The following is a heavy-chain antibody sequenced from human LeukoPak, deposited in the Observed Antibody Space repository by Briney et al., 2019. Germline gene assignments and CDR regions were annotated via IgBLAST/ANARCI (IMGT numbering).Heavy chain of an antibody. CDR3: AREKASTVTYDTFDI. J-gene: IGHJ3*02. Sequence: SAGSLRLSCAGSGFTFSTYSMNWVRQAPRKGLEWVSSISSSSSYIYYADSVKGRFTISRDNAKNSLYLQMNSLRAEDTAVYYCAREKASTVTYDTFDIWGQGTMVTVSS. CDR1: GFTFSTYS. D-gene: IGHD4-17*01. CDR2: ISSSSSYI. V-gene: IGHV3-21*01.